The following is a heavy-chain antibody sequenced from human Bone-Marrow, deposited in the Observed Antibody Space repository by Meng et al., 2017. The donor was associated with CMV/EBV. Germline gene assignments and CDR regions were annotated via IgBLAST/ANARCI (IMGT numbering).Heavy chain of an antibody. CDR3: ASILFDGGSQYRPFDY. Sequence: GGSLRLSCAVSGLKLSNYWMSWVREAPGKGLEWVANIKEDGSEKFYMDSVKGRFTISRDDAKKSLYLQMNSLEVEDMAVYHCASILFDGGSQYRPFDYWGQGTLVTVSS. V-gene: IGHV3-7*01. CDR2: IKEDGSEK. D-gene: IGHD3-10*01. J-gene: IGHJ4*02. CDR1: GLKLSNYW.